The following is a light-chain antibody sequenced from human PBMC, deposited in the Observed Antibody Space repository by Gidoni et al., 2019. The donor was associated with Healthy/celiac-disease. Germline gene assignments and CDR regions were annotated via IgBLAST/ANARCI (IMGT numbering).Light chain of an antibody. V-gene: IGLV2-14*03. J-gene: IGLJ1*01. CDR3: RSYTSSSTLYV. Sequence: QSALTQPASVSGSPGQSITISCTGTTSDVGGYHYVSWYQQHPGKAPKLMIYDVSNRPSGVANRFSGSKSGNTASLTISGLQAEDEDDYYCRSYTSSSTLYVVGTGTKVTVL. CDR2: DVS. CDR1: TSDVGGYHY.